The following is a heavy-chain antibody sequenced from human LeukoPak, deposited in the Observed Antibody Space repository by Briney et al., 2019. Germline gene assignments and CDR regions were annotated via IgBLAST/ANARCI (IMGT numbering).Heavy chain of an antibody. CDR2: IFYTGTT. CDR1: GGSINTQSYY. J-gene: IGHJ5*02. Sequence: ETLSLTCTVSGGSINTQSYYWVWIRQPPGKGLEWVGSIFYTGTTFHNPALESRVALSVGRSKNHFSLRLNALTAADTAVYYCARLTLSSYWFDPWGQGTLVIVSS. D-gene: IGHD2-15*01. CDR3: ARLTLSSYWFDP. V-gene: IGHV4-39*02.